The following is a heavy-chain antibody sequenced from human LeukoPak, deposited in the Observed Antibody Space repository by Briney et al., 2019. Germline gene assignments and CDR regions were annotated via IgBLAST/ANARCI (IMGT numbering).Heavy chain of an antibody. CDR2: INPDSGAT. Sequence: ASVKVSCKTSGYTFTGYYIHWVRQAPGQGLEWMGWINPDSGATICAQKFQGRVTMTRDTSINTAYMDLSRLTSDDTAVYYCARDSHYYDSSGFYYWGQGTLVTVSS. CDR1: GYTFTGYY. J-gene: IGHJ4*02. CDR3: ARDSHYYDSSGFYY. D-gene: IGHD3-22*01. V-gene: IGHV1-2*02.